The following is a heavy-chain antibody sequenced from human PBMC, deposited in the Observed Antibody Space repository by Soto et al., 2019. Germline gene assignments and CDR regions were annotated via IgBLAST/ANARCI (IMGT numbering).Heavy chain of an antibody. CDR2: IKRDGSEK. D-gene: IGHD3-3*01. V-gene: IGHV3-7*03. Sequence: GGSLRLSCAASGFSFSSYRMTWVRQAPEKGMEWVANIKRDGSEKYYVDSVKGRFTISRDNAKNLLYLQMNRLRAEDTAVYYCAKEGGRSGYYNGGFDLWGQGTRVTVAS. CDR3: AKEGGRSGYYNGGFDL. J-gene: IGHJ5*02. CDR1: GFSFSSYR.